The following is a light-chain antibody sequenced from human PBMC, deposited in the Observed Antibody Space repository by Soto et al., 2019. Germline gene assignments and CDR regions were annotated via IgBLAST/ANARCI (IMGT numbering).Light chain of an antibody. CDR1: QSIRTY. Sequence: EIVMTQSPATPSVSPGERATLSCRASQSIRTYLAWYQQKPGQAPRLLFYDASTRATGIPARFSGSGSGTEFILTISSLQSEDFAVYSCQQYSKWPSTFGQGTKVDIK. CDR3: QQYSKWPST. J-gene: IGKJ1*01. CDR2: DAS. V-gene: IGKV3-15*01.